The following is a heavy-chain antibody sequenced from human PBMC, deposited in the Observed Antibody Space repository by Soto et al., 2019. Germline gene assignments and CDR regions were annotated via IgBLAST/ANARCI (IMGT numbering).Heavy chain of an antibody. CDR2: ISGSGGST. J-gene: IGHJ4*02. CDR3: ARSWYYYDSSGWGDYFDY. V-gene: IGHV3-23*01. CDR1: GFTFSSYA. Sequence: LRLSCAASGFTFSSYAMSWVRQAPGKGLEWVSAISGSGGSTYYADSVKGRFTISRDNSKNTLYLQMNSLRAEDTAVYYCARSWYYYDSSGWGDYFDYWGQGTLVTVSS. D-gene: IGHD3-22*01.